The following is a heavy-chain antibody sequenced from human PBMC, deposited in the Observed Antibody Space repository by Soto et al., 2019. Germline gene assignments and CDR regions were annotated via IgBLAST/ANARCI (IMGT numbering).Heavy chain of an antibody. J-gene: IGHJ4*02. CDR3: AKDPFYEDY. V-gene: IGHV3-30*18. CDR1: GFTFSSYG. Sequence: PGGSLRLSCAASGFTFSSYGMHWVRQAPGKGLEWVAVISYDGSNKYYADSVKGRFTISRDNSKNTLYLQMNSLRAEDTAVYYCAKDPFYEDYWGQGTLVTVSS. D-gene: IGHD3-22*01. CDR2: ISYDGSNK.